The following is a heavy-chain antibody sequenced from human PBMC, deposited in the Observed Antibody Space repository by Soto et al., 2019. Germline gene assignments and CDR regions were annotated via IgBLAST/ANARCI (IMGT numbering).Heavy chain of an antibody. D-gene: IGHD4-17*01. J-gene: IGHJ4*02. Sequence: AGGSLRLSCAASGFTFSSYYMTWVRQAPGKGLEWVSSITSGRSYIYYADSVKGRFTISRDNSKNTLYLQMNSLRAEDTAVYYCARDFRPWTTVTTYYFDYWGQGTLVTVSS. CDR3: ARDFRPWTTVTTYYFDY. CDR1: GFTFSSYY. CDR2: ITSGRSYI. V-gene: IGHV3-21*01.